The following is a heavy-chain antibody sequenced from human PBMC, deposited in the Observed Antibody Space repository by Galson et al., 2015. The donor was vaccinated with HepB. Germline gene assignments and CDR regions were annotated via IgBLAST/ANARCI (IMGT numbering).Heavy chain of an antibody. J-gene: IGHJ4*02. CDR1: GYTLTGYY. CDR2: INPNSGGT. CDR3: ARAGASAAGALDY. Sequence: SVKVSCKASGYTLTGYYMHWVRQAPGQGLEWMGRINPNSGGTNYTQKFQGRVTMTRDTSISTAYMELSRLRSDDTAVYYCARAGASAAGALDYWGQGTLVTVSS. V-gene: IGHV1-2*06. D-gene: IGHD6-13*01.